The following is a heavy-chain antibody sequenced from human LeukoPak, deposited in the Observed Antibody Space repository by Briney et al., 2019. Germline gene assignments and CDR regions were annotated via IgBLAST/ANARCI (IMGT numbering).Heavy chain of an antibody. CDR1: GGSFSGYY. D-gene: IGHD3-10*01. CDR2: INHSGST. CDR3: ATRKSYYGSGSYKWFDP. V-gene: IGHV4-34*01. Sequence: SETLSPTCAVYGGSFSGYYWSWIRQPPGKGLEWIGEINHSGSTNYNPSLKSRVTISVDTSKNQFSLKLSSVTAADTAVYYCATRKSYYGSGSYKWFDPWGQGTLVTVSS. J-gene: IGHJ5*02.